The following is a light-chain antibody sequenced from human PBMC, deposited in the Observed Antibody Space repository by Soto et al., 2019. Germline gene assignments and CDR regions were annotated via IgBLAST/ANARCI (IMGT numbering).Light chain of an antibody. J-gene: IGKJ2*01. CDR1: QSVSSN. CDR2: GAS. V-gene: IGKV3-15*01. Sequence: EIVMTQSPATLSVSPGERATLSCRASQSVSSNLAWYQQKPGQAPRLLIYGASTRATGIPARFSGSGSGTEFTLTIRSLQSEDVAVYYCQQYNNWPPLYTFGQGTKLEIK. CDR3: QQYNNWPPLYT.